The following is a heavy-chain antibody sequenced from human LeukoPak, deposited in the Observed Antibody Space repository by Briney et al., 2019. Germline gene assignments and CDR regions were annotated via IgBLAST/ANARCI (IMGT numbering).Heavy chain of an antibody. Sequence: GGSLRLSCAASGFTFRSYWMSWVRQAPGKGLEWVANIKQDGSEKYYVDSVKGRFTISRDNAKNSVYLHMNSLRAEDTAVYYCAREVSSGWYYYFDYWGQGTLVTVSS. CDR3: AREVSSGWYYYFDY. CDR1: GFTFRSYW. D-gene: IGHD6-19*01. J-gene: IGHJ4*02. V-gene: IGHV3-7*01. CDR2: IKQDGSEK.